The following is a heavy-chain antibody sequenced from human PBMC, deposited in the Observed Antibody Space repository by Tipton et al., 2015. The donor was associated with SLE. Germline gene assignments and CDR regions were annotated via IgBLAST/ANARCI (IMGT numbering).Heavy chain of an antibody. CDR3: ARGRDPWDAFDI. Sequence: TLSLTCAVSGGSISSGGYSWSWIRQPPGKGLEWIGSIYHSGSTYYNPSLKSRVTISVDTSKNQFSLKLSSVTAADTAVYYCARGRDPWDAFDIWGQGTMVTVSS. V-gene: IGHV4-30-2*03. CDR2: IYHSGST. J-gene: IGHJ3*02. CDR1: GGSISSGGYS. D-gene: IGHD2-21*02.